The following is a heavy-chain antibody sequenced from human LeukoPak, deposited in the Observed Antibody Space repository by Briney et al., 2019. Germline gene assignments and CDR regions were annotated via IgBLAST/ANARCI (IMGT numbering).Heavy chain of an antibody. CDR3: ARSHGSTPQFDS. CDR2: IYYSGNT. CDR1: GASISSGHYY. J-gene: IGHJ4*02. V-gene: IGHV4-31*03. Sequence: SETLSLTCTVSGASISSGHYYWSWIRHHPGKGLEWIGYIYYSGNTYYNPSLKSRVTISRDTSKSQFSLKLTSVTAADTAVYYCARSHGSTPQFDSWGQGTLVTVSS.